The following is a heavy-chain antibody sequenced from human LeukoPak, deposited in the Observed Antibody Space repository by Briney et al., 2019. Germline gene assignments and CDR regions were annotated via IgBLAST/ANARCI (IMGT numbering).Heavy chain of an antibody. Sequence: ASVKVSCKASGYTFTSYGISWVRQAPGQGLEWMGWISAYYGNTNYAQKLQGRVTMTTDTSTSTAYMELRSLRSDDTAVYYCARRQSSGWYRGGTDAFDIWGQGIMVTVSS. V-gene: IGHV1-18*01. D-gene: IGHD6-19*01. CDR3: ARRQSSGWYRGGTDAFDI. CDR1: GYTFTSYG. J-gene: IGHJ3*02. CDR2: ISAYYGNT.